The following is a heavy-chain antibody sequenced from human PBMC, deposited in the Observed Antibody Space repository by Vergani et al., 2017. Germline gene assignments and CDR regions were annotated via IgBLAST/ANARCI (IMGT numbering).Heavy chain of an antibody. CDR3: VYRKTECGTTGCFCPFYYYYDMDV. CDR2: IYWNDDQ. J-gene: IGHJ6*03. D-gene: IGHD1-7*01. Sequence: QITLKESGPTLVKPTQTLTLTCTFSGFSLNTRGVSVAWIRQPPGKALDWLGLIYWNDDQHYSPSLNNRVTITKDTSKNQVVLTMTNMDYVDTGTYYSVYRKTECGTTGCFCPFYYYYDMDVWGKGTTVTVSS. V-gene: IGHV2-5*04. CDR1: GFSLNTRGVS.